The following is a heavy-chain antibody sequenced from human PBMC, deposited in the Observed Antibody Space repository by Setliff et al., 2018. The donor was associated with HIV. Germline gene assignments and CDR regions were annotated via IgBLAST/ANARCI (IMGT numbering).Heavy chain of an antibody. CDR1: GYTFTGYG. CDR3: ARIKARDDAFDI. Sequence: ASVKVSCKASGYTFTGYGISWVRQAPGQGLEWMGWISAYNGNTNYAQKLQGRVTMTTDTSTSTAYMELRSLRSDDTAVYYCARIKARDDAFDIWGQGTMVTVSS. V-gene: IGHV1-18*01. J-gene: IGHJ3*02. CDR2: ISAYNGNT.